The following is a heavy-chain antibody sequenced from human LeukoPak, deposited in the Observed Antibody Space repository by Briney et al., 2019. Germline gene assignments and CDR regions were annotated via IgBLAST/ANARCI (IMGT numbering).Heavy chain of an antibody. CDR2: IYYSGST. V-gene: IGHV4-30-4*08. CDR1: GGSISSGDYY. D-gene: IGHD2-2*02. J-gene: IGHJ3*02. Sequence: PSETLSLTCTVSGGSISSGDYYWSWIRQPPGKGLEWIGYIYYSGSTYYNPSLKSRVTISVDTSKNQFSLKLGSVTAADTAVYYCARDLTVVPAAIGAFDIWGQGTMVTVSS. CDR3: ARDLTVVPAAIGAFDI.